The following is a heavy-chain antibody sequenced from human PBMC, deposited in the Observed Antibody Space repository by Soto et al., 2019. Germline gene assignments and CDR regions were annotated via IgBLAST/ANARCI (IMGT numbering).Heavy chain of an antibody. CDR2: IYPGDSDT. CDR1: GYSFTSYW. V-gene: IGHV5-51*01. D-gene: IGHD1-26*01. Sequence: GESLKISCKGSGYSFTSYWIGWVRQMPGKGLEWMGIIYPGDSDTRYSPSFQGQVTISADKSISTAYLQWSSLKAPDTAMYYCARLGVGATLSFNYYYYGMDVWGQGTTVTVSS. CDR3: ARLGVGATLSFNYYYYGMDV. J-gene: IGHJ6*02.